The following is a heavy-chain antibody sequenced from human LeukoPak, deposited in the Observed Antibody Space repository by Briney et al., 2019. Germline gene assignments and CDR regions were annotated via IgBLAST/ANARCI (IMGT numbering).Heavy chain of an antibody. CDR2: IYYSGST. CDR3: ARHYYDSSGYYGSGYYYYGMDV. J-gene: IGHJ6*02. D-gene: IGHD3-22*01. CDR1: GGSISSGGYS. Sequence: SSETLSLTCTVSGGSISSGGYSWSWIRQHPGKGLEWIGYIYYSGSTNYNPSLKSQVTISVDTSKNQFSLKLSSVTAADTAVYYCARHYYDSSGYYGSGYYYYGMDVWGQGTTVTVSS. V-gene: IGHV4-61*08.